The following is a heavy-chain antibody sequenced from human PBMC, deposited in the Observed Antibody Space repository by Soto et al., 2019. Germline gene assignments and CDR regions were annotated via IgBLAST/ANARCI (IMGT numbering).Heavy chain of an antibody. Sequence: ASVKVSCKASGYTFTSYGISWVRQAPGQGLEWMGWISADNGNTNYAQKFQGRVTMTTDTSTSTAYMELRSLRSDDTAVYYCARARSSMVIDYWGQGTLVTVSS. J-gene: IGHJ4*02. D-gene: IGHD6-6*01. V-gene: IGHV1-18*01. CDR1: GYTFTSYG. CDR2: ISADNGNT. CDR3: ARARSSMVIDY.